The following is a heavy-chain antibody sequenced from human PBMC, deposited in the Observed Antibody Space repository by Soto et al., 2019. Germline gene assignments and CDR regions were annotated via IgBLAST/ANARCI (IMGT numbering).Heavy chain of an antibody. J-gene: IGHJ3*01. V-gene: IGHV4-30-2*01. D-gene: IGHD2-21*01. CDR3: ARKGHLIETTDDNVLDL. CDR2: IFHSGTI. CDR1: GGSISVTGYS. Sequence: SETLSLTCAVSGGSISVTGYSWSWVRQPPGQGLEWIGYIFHSGTIYYNPSLQSRVTISIDRSMDQFSLTLTSVTAADTAVYFCARKGHLIETTDDNVLDLWGQGKMVIVSS.